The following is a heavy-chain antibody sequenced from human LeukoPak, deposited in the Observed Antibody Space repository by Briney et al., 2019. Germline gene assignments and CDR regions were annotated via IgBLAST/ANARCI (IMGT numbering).Heavy chain of an antibody. CDR3: ARLGYQLLNYYYYYYMDV. CDR2: IYPGDSDT. CDR1: GYSFTSYW. V-gene: IGHV5-51*01. D-gene: IGHD2-2*01. Sequence: GESLKISCKGSGYSFTSYWIGWVRQMPGKGLEWMGTIYPGDSDTRYSPSFQGQVTISADKSISTAYLQWSSLKASDTAMCYCARLGYQLLNYYYYYYMDVWGKGTTVTVSS. J-gene: IGHJ6*03.